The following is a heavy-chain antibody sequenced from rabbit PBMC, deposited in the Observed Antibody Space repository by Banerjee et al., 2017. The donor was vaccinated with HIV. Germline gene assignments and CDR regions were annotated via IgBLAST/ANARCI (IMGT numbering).Heavy chain of an antibody. Sequence: QEQLEESGGDLVKPEGSLTLTCTASGFSFSSRYVMSWVRQAPGKGLEWIACINTSSGNTVYATWAKGRFTISRTSSTTVTLQMTSLTAADTATYFCARNYAGVDGYDYLYLWGPGTLVTVS. V-gene: IGHV1S45*01. J-gene: IGHJ4*01. CDR2: INTSSGNT. CDR3: ARNYAGVDGYDYLYL. D-gene: IGHD6-1*01. CDR1: GFSFSSRYV.